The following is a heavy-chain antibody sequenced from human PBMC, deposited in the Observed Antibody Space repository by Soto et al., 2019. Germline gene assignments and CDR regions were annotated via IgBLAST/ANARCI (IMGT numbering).Heavy chain of an antibody. D-gene: IGHD2-2*03. J-gene: IGHJ4*02. CDR1: GYTNTIDD. V-gene: IGHV1-45*02. CDR2: IIPLHDKT. Sequence: PAKPSCKASGYTNTIDDITWVRHAPGQGLEWMGRIIPLHDKTNYAQKFQDRVTITRDRSMSTAYMELNSLRSEDTAMYYCARSGMDSDFDYWGQGTLVTVSS. CDR3: ARSGMDSDFDY.